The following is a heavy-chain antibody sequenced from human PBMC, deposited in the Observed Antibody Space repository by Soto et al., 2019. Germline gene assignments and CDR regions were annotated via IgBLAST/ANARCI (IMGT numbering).Heavy chain of an antibody. CDR2: INQSGTT. CDR3: ARDIITVIGGNIYYYFGMDV. CDR1: GGSFRDYY. Sequence: QVHLQQWGEGLLRPSETLSLTCAVNGGSFRDYYWSWIRQPPGKGLEWIGEINQSGTTHYNPSLRSRVKRSIDTSKNHFSLNLTSVTAADTAIYYCARDIITVIGGNIYYYFGMDVWGQGTTVAVSS. J-gene: IGHJ6*02. V-gene: IGHV4-34*01. D-gene: IGHD3-10*01.